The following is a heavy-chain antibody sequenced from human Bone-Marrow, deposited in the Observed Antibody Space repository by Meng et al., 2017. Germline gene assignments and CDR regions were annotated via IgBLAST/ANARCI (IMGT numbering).Heavy chain of an antibody. CDR3: ARDLPTKYYYDTGWPALDLGFDY. D-gene: IGHD3-22*01. Sequence: SVKVPCKASGGTFSSYTISWVRQAPGQGLEWMGRIIPILGIANYAQKFQGRVTITADKSTNTAYMELSSLRSEDTAVYYCARDLPTKYYYDTGWPALDLGFDYWGQGTLVTVSS. CDR2: IIPILGIA. J-gene: IGHJ4*01. V-gene: IGHV1-69*04. CDR1: GGTFSSYT.